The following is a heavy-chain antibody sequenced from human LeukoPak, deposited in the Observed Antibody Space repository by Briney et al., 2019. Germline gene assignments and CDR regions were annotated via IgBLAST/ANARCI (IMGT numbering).Heavy chain of an antibody. V-gene: IGHV3-23*01. CDR3: AKVTYDYVWGSFEN. D-gene: IGHD3-16*01. CDR2: IVTDST. CDR1: GFTFKSYA. J-gene: IGHJ4*02. Sequence: GGSLRLSCAASGFTFKSYAMSWVRQAPGKELEWVSSIVTDSTYYADSVKGRFTISRDNSKNTLYLQMNSLRAEDTAVYYCAKVTYDYVWGSFENWGQGTLVTVSP.